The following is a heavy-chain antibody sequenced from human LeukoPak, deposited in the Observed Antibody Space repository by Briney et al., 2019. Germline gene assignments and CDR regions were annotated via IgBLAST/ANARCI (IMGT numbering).Heavy chain of an antibody. D-gene: IGHD3-10*01. CDR2: ISFHGTGA. CDR3: AKGHYGSGSYPYYMDV. J-gene: IGHJ6*03. V-gene: IGHV3-30*04. CDR1: GFTFNAYT. Sequence: GGSLRLSCEASGFTFNAYTIHWVRQAPGKGLEWVAVISFHGTGAYYTDSVKGRFTISRDNSKNTLYLQMNSLRAEDTAVYDCAKGHYGSGSYPYYMDVWGKGTTVTIPS.